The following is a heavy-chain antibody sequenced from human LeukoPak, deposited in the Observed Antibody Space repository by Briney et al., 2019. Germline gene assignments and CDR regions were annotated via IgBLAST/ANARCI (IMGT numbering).Heavy chain of an antibody. CDR3: ARAGFSSSWFRVFGY. CDR2: ISSSGSTI. V-gene: IGHV3-48*04. J-gene: IGHJ4*02. D-gene: IGHD6-13*01. CDR1: GFTFSAYS. Sequence: SGGSLRLSCAASGFTFSAYSMTWVRQAPGKGLEWVSYISSSGSTIYYADSVEGRFTISRDNAKNSLYLQMNSLRAEDTAVYYCARAGFSSSWFRVFGYWGQGTLVTVSS.